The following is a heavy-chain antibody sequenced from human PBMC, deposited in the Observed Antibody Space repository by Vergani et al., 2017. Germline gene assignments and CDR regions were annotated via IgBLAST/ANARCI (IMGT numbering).Heavy chain of an antibody. V-gene: IGHV5-51*01. J-gene: IGHJ6*02. Sequence: EVQLVQSGAAVKKPGESLKISCKGSGYSFTSYWIGWVRQVPGKGLEWMGIIYPGDSDTRYSPSFQGQVTISADKSISTAYLQWSSLKASDTAMYYCARGDWQLVRWVGLDVWGQGTTVTVSS. D-gene: IGHD6-6*01. CDR1: GYSFTSYW. CDR3: ARGDWQLVRWVGLDV. CDR2: IYPGDSDT.